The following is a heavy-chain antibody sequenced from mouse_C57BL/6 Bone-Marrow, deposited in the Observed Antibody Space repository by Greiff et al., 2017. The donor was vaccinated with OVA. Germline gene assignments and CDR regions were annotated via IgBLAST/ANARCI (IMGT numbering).Heavy chain of an antibody. CDR3: ASDGYYAMDY. CDR2: IDPSDSET. V-gene: IGHV1-52*01. J-gene: IGHJ4*01. D-gene: IGHD2-3*01. CDR1: GYTFTSYW. Sequence: QVQLQQPGAELVRPGSSVKLSCKASGYTFTSYWMHWVKQRPIQGLEWIGNIDPSDSETHYNQKFKDKATLTVDKSSSTAYMQLSSLTSEDSAVYYCASDGYYAMDYWGQGTSVTVSS.